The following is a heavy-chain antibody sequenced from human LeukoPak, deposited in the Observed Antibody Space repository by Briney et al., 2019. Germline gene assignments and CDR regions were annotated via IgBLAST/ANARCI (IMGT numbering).Heavy chain of an antibody. D-gene: IGHD5-24*01. CDR1: GFTFGDYA. CDR2: ISYDGSKR. J-gene: IGHJ4*02. V-gene: IGHV3-30*04. Sequence: TGGSLRLSCAASGFTFGDYAMHWVRQPPGKGLEWVAVISYDGSKRYYTDSVKGRFTISRDNSKNTLYLQINTLRPHDTAVYYCAREEELLSVTATYSLDYWGQGTLITVSS. CDR3: AREEELLSVTATYSLDY.